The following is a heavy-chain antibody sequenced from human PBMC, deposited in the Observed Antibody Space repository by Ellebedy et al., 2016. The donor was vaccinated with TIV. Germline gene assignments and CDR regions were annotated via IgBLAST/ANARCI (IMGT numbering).Heavy chain of an antibody. J-gene: IGHJ4*02. CDR1: GFTFSSYA. CDR3: ARDLLDYRPYICIDH. D-gene: IGHD3/OR15-3a*01. Sequence: GESLKISXAASGFTFSSYAMTWVRQTPGKGLEWVSSVSGSGGSTYYADSVKGRVTISRDNSENNLYLQMNSLRPEDTALYYCARDLLDYRPYICIDHWGQGTLVSVSS. V-gene: IGHV3-23*01. CDR2: VSGSGGST.